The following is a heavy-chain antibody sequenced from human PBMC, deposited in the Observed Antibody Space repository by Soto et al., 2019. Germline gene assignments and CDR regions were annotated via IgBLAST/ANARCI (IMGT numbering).Heavy chain of an antibody. Sequence: QVQLVQSGAEVKKPGASVKVSCKVSGYTLNEVAMHWVRQAPGKGLEWLGGFDPDEAETIYAQHFQGRVTMTEDTSTHTVYMELSSLRSEHTALYFCTTYHGDYNFDHWGQGTLVMVSS. V-gene: IGHV1-24*01. D-gene: IGHD4-17*01. CDR3: TTYHGDYNFDH. J-gene: IGHJ5*02. CDR2: FDPDEAET. CDR1: GYTLNEVA.